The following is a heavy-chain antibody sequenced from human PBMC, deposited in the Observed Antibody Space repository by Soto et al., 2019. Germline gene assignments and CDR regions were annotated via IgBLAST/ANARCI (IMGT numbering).Heavy chain of an antibody. D-gene: IGHD6-13*01. Sequence: EQLVQSGAEVKKPGSSVRVSCEVSGDTFTKYAISWLRQAPGQGLEWMGGIVPVFGRVSYAQRFQDRVIISADKSTATSYMELSSLTAADTAVYYCAGVASGSTWYYFDYWGQGTLVTVSS. V-gene: IGHV1-69*06. CDR2: IVPVFGRV. CDR1: GDTFTKYA. CDR3: AGVASGSTWYYFDY. J-gene: IGHJ4*02.